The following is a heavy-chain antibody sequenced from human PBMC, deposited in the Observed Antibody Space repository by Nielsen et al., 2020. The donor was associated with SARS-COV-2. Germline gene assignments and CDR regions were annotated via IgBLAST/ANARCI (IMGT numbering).Heavy chain of an antibody. D-gene: IGHD3-3*01. V-gene: IGHV4-31*03. CDR3: ARVRGSLTIFGVVIIDGGFDV. CDR2: IYYSGST. CDR1: GGSISSGVYY. Sequence: SETLSLTCTVSGGSISSGVYYWSWIRQHPGKGLEWIGYIYYSGSTYYNPSLKSRVTISVDTSKNQFSLKLSSVTAADTAVYYCARVRGSLTIFGVVIIDGGFDVWGQGTTVTVSS. J-gene: IGHJ6*02.